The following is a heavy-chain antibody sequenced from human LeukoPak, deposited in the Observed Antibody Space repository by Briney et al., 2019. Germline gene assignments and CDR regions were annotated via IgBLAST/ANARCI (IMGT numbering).Heavy chain of an antibody. V-gene: IGHV4-31*03. CDR1: GGSISSGGYY. CDR2: IYYSGST. Sequence: PSETLSLTCTVSGGSISSGGYYWSWIRQHPGKGLEWIGYIYYSGSTYYNPSLKSRVTISVDTSKNQFSLKLSSVTAADTAVYYCARGSKWLSPTGRGSVGWFDPWGQGTLVTVSS. CDR3: ARGSKWLSPTGRGSVGWFDP. D-gene: IGHD3-10*01. J-gene: IGHJ5*02.